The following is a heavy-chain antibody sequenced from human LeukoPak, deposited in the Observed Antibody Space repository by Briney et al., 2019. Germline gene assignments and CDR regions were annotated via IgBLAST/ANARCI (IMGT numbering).Heavy chain of an antibody. Sequence: PSETLSLTCTVSGGSISSGDYYWSWICQPPGKGLEWIGYIYYSGSTYYNPSLKSRVTISVDTSKNQFSLKLSSVTAADTAVYYCARDLDYGGNKGYGMDVWGQGTTVTVSS. CDR2: IYYSGST. D-gene: IGHD4-23*01. V-gene: IGHV4-30-4*01. CDR3: ARDLDYGGNKGYGMDV. J-gene: IGHJ6*02. CDR1: GGSISSGDYY.